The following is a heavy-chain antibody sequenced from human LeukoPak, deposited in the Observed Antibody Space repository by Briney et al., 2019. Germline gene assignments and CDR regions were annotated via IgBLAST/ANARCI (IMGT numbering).Heavy chain of an antibody. CDR2: ITSSSSSI. D-gene: IGHD3-3*01. CDR1: GFTFSSYT. V-gene: IGHV3-48*01. J-gene: IGHJ3*01. Sequence: GRSLRLSCAASGFTFSSYTMNWVRQAPGKGLEWVSYITSSSSSIYYADSVKGRFTISRDNAKNSLYLQMNSLRAEDTAVYYCARRVVNAFDVWGQGTTVTVSS. CDR3: ARRVVNAFDV.